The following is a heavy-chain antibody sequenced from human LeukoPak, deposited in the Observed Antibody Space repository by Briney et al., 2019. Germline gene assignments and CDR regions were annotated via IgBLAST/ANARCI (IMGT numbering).Heavy chain of an antibody. D-gene: IGHD1/OR15-1a*01. V-gene: IGHV3-30*18. CDR3: AKINNNDDY. CDR2: ISPHGDIE. Sequence: PGRSLRLFCAASGFTFTTFGIHWVRQAPGKGLEWVAAISPHGDIECYTDSVEGRFTISRDNSKNMIYLQMNSLRGEDSAVYYCAKINNNDDYWGQGNLVTVSS. CDR1: GFTFTTFG. J-gene: IGHJ4*02.